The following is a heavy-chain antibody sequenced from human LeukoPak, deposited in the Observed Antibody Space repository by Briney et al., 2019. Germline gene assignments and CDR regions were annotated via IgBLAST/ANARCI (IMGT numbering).Heavy chain of an antibody. CDR1: GFTFSSYG. CDR3: ATQGSGSYYWGYYYYGMDV. J-gene: IGHJ6*02. V-gene: IGHV3-30*03. D-gene: IGHD1-26*01. Sequence: PGRSLRLSCAASGFTFSSYGMHWVRQAPGKGLEGVAVISYDGSNKYYADSVKGRFTISRDNSKNTLYLQMNSLRAEDTAVYYCATQGSGSYYWGYYYYGMDVWGQGTTVTVSS. CDR2: ISYDGSNK.